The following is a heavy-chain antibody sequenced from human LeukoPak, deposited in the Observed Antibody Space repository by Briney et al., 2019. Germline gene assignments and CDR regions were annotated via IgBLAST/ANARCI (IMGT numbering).Heavy chain of an antibody. J-gene: IGHJ5*02. CDR3: ARALGYCSGGSCTRGYNWFDP. CDR2: IYYGGST. Sequence: SETLSLTCTVSGGSISSSDYYWGWIRQPPGKGLEWIGSIYYGGSTYYNPSLKSRVTISVDTSMNQFSLKLSFVTTADTAVYYCARALGYCSGGSCTRGYNWFDPWGQGTLVTVPS. V-gene: IGHV4-39*01. D-gene: IGHD2-15*01. CDR1: GGSISSSDYY.